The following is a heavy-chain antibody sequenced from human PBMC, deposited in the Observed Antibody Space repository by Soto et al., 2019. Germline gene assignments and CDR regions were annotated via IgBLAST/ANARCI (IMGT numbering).Heavy chain of an antibody. CDR2: ISYDGSNK. V-gene: IGHV3-30*18. CDR3: AKAMVVVTAISGGGGFDK. CDR1: GFTFSSYG. J-gene: IGHJ3*02. Sequence: GGSLRLSCAASGFTFSSYGMHWVRQAPGRGLEWVAVISYDGSNKYCADSVKGRFTISRDNSKNTLYLQMNSLRAEDTAVYYCAKAMVVVTAISGGGGFDKWGQGTLVTVSS. D-gene: IGHD2-21*02.